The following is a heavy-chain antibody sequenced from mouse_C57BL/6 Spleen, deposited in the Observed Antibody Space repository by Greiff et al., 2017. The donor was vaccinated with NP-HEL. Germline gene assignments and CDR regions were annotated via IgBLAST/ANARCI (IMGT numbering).Heavy chain of an antibody. D-gene: IGHD2-12*01. CDR1: GYTFTSYW. CDR2: IDPSDSET. Sequence: QVQLQQPGAGLVRPGSSVKLSCKASGYTFTSYWMHWVKQRPIQGLEWIGNIDPSDSETHYNQKFKDKATLTVDKSSSTAYMQLSSLTSVDSAVYYCAIREGYAMDYWGQGTSVTVAS. J-gene: IGHJ4*01. V-gene: IGHV1-52*01. CDR3: AIREGYAMDY.